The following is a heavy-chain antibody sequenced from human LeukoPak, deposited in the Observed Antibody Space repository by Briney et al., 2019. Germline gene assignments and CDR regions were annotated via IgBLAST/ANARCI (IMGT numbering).Heavy chain of an antibody. CDR3: ARGRLTMVRGVIISNWFDP. V-gene: IGHV1-18*01. CDR1: GYTFTSYG. Sequence: ASVKVSCKASGYTFTSYGISWVRQAPGQGLEWMGWISAYNGNTNYAQKLQGGVTMTTDTSTSTAYMELRSLRSDDTAVYYCARGRLTMVRGVIISNWFDPWGQGTLVTVSS. J-gene: IGHJ5*02. CDR2: ISAYNGNT. D-gene: IGHD3-10*01.